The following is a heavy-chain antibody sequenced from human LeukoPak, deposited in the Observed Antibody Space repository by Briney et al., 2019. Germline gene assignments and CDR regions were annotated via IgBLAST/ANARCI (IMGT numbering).Heavy chain of an antibody. D-gene: IGHD5-24*01. CDR2: IYSGGYSGGGP. CDR3: ARDVYGDGYNSFDY. Sequence: GGSLRLSCAVSGFIVSSNHMNWVRQAPGKGLELVSVIYSGGYSGGGPFYADSVKGRFTASSDSSKNTLFLQMNSLRAEDTAVYYCARDVYGDGYNSFDYWGLGILVTVSS. V-gene: IGHV3-66*01. CDR1: GFIVSSNH. J-gene: IGHJ4*02.